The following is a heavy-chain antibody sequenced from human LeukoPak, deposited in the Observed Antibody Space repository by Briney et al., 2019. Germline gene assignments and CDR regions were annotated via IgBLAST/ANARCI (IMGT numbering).Heavy chain of an antibody. CDR1: GYTFTGYY. Sequence: ASVKVSCKTSGYTFTGYYIHWVRQAPGQGLEWMGWINPNSGGTNYAQNFQGRVTMTRDTSISTAYMELSRLRSNDTAVYYCVRDDVSPWGQGTLVTVSS. V-gene: IGHV1-2*02. J-gene: IGHJ5*02. CDR2: INPNSGGT. CDR3: VRDDVSP.